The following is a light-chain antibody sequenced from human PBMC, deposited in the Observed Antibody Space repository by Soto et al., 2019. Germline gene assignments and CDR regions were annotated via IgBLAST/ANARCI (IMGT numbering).Light chain of an antibody. J-gene: IGLJ1*01. CDR1: SSDVGAFNY. CDR2: DVR. CDR3: AAWDDSMNGYV. V-gene: IGLV2-11*01. Sequence: QSVLTQPPSVSGSPDQSVTITCAGTSSDVGAFNYVSWYQQHPGKAPKLMIFDVRERPSGVPDRFSGSRSGTSASLAISGLQSEDEADYYCAAWDDSMNGYVFGTGTKGTVL.